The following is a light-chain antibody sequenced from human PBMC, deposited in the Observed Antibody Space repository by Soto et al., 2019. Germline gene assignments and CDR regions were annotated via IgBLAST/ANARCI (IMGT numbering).Light chain of an antibody. J-gene: IGLJ1*01. CDR2: DSS. Sequence: QSVLTQPPSVSGAPGQRVIISCTGSSSNIGAGYDVHWYQQLPGTAPKLLMHDSSDRPSGVPDRFSGSKSGTSASLAITGLQAEDEAEYYCQSSDSSLNGAYVFRTGTKVTVL. V-gene: IGLV1-40*01. CDR3: QSSDSSLNGAYV. CDR1: SSNIGAGYD.